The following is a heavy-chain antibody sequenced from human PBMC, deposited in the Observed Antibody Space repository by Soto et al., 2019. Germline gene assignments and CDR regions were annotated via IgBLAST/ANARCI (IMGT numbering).Heavy chain of an antibody. D-gene: IGHD7-27*01. CDR3: ARDNWGGNSGGAFDI. V-gene: IGHV3-48*02. Sequence: GGSLRLSCAASGFTFSSYSMNWVRQAPGKGLEWVSYISSSSSTIYYADSVKGRFTISRDNAKNSLYLQMNSLRDEDTAVYYCARDNWGGNSGGAFDIWGQGTMVPVSS. CDR1: GFTFSSYS. CDR2: ISSSSSTI. J-gene: IGHJ3*02.